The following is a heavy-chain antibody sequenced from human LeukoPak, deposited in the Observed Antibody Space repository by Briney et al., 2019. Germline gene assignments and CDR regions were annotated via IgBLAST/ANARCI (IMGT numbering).Heavy chain of an antibody. CDR3: AKATSVGANGPFNY. V-gene: IGHV3-23*01. CDR2: INKNDGRA. Sequence: GGSLRLSCAASGFSYGVSWLRQAPGKGLEWVSSINKNDGRAYYAESVKGRFTISRDTSKNTLYLQMNSLRAEDTAVYYCAKATSVGANGPFNYWGQGTLVTVSS. CDR1: GFSYG. D-gene: IGHD1-26*01. J-gene: IGHJ4*02.